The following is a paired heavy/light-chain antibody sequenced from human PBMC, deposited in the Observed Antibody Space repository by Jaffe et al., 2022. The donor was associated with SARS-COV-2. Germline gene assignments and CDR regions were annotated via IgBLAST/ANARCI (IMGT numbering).Light chain of an antibody. Sequence: QSALTQPASVSGSPGQSITISCTGTSSDIAVYKYVSWYQQHPGKAPKLMVFDVTNRPSGISNRFSGAKSGDTASLTISGLQAEDEADYYCSSYTSSSTYVFGTGTKVTVL. CDR3: SSYTSSSTYV. V-gene: IGLV2-14*03. CDR2: DVT. J-gene: IGLJ1*01. CDR1: SSDIAVYKY.
Heavy chain of an antibody. CDR2: ISTSSDYI. V-gene: IGHV3-21*01. CDR3: ARNPPTVTGLNY. J-gene: IGHJ4*02. D-gene: IGHD6-19*01. Sequence: EVQLVESGGGLVKPGGSLRLSCAASGFTFSSYNMNWVRQAPGKGLEWVSFISTSSDYIYYADSVKGRFTISRDDAKNSLYLQMNSLRADDTAVYFCARNPPTVTGLNYWGQGTLVTVSS. CDR1: GFTFSSYN.